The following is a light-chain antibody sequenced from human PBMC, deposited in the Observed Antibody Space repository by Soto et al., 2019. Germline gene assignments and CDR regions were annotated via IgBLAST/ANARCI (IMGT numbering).Light chain of an antibody. CDR1: QSVRSN. J-gene: IGKJ1*01. CDR3: QQRHSGWT. V-gene: IGKV3-11*01. CDR2: GAS. Sequence: EVELTQSPDILSVSPGETATLSCRASQSVRSNLAWYQQKPGQAPRLLIYGASSRATGIPDRFSGSGSGTDFTLTISSLEPEDFAVYYCQQRHSGWTFGHGTKVEIK.